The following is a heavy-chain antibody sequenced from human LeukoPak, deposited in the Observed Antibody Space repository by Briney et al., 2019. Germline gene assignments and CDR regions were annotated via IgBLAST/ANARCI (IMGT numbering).Heavy chain of an antibody. D-gene: IGHD4-11*01. CDR1: GFALSSSA. CDR3: AKDDGLHNFDY. V-gene: IGHV3-23*01. CDR2: MGSNI. Sequence: GGSLRLSCAASGFALSSSAMSWVRQAPGKGLEWVSAMGSNIYYADSVKGRFTISRDDSKNTLYLQMNSLRLEDTAVYYCAKDDGLHNFDYWGQGTLVTVSS. J-gene: IGHJ4*02.